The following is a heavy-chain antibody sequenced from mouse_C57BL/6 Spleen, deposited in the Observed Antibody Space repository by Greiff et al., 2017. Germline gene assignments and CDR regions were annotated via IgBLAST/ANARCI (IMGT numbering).Heavy chain of an antibody. CDR3: AREGLDYGSTYAMDY. D-gene: IGHD1-1*01. V-gene: IGHV1-64*01. J-gene: IGHJ4*01. CDR1: GYTFTSYW. CDR2: IHPNSGST. Sequence: VQLQQSGAELVKPGASVKLSCKASGYTFTSYWMHWVKQRPGQGLEWIGMIHPNSGSTNYNEKFKSKATLTVDKSSSTAYMQLSSLTSEDSAVXYCAREGLDYGSTYAMDYWGQGTSVTVSS.